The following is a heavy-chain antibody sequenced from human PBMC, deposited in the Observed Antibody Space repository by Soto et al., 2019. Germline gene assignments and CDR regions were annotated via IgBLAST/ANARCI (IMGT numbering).Heavy chain of an antibody. CDR1: GYTLTELS. D-gene: IGHD3-16*02. J-gene: IGHJ4*02. V-gene: IGHV1-24*01. CDR3: ATVRRYDYIWGSYRYH. Sequence: ASVKVSCKVSGYTLTELSMHWVRQAPGKGLEWMGGFDPEDGETIYAQKFQGRVTMTEDTSTDTAYMELSSLRSEDTAVYYCATVRRYDYIWGSYRYHWGQGTLVTVSS. CDR2: FDPEDGET.